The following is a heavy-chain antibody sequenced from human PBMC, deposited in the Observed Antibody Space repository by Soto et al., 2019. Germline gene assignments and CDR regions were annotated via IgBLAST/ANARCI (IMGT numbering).Heavy chain of an antibody. Sequence: GGSLRLSCAASGFTFASHAMDGVRQAKGKGLQWVSTITDSGGRTYYADSVKGRFTISRDNSKNTLSLQMNNLRAEDTAIYYCAKDLGSSSPNWFDPRGPGTLVTVSS. CDR2: ITDSGGRT. CDR3: AKDLGSSSPNWFDP. J-gene: IGHJ5*02. CDR1: GFTFASHA. V-gene: IGHV3-23*01. D-gene: IGHD6-6*01.